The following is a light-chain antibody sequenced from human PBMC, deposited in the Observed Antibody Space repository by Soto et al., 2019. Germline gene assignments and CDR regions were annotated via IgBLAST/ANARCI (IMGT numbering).Light chain of an antibody. CDR2: GNS. V-gene: IGLV1-40*01. J-gene: IGLJ1*01. CDR3: QSYDSSLSEV. CDR1: SSNIGAGYD. Sequence: QSVLTQPPSVSGAPGHRGTISCTGSSSNIGAGYDVHWYQQLPGTAPKLLIYGNSNRPSGVPDRFSGSKSGTSASLAITGLQAEDEADYYCQSYDSSLSEVFGTGTKLTVL.